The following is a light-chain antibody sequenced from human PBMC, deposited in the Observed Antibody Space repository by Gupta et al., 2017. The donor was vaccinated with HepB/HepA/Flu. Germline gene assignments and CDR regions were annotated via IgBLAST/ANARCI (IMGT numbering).Light chain of an antibody. V-gene: IGKV3-20*01. CDR3: QQHAHSPLT. Sequence: EMVWTRSPGTLSLSPGERATLSCRASQSVTKNYLAWYLQKPGQAPRLLIYDASRRATGIPDRFSASGSGTDFTLTISRLEPEDFAVYYCQQHAHSPLTFGGGTKVEIK. J-gene: IGKJ4*01. CDR1: QSVTKNY. CDR2: DAS.